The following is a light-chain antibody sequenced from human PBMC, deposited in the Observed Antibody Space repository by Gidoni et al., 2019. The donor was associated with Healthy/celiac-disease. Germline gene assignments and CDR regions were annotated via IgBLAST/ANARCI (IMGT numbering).Light chain of an antibody. J-gene: IGKJ5*01. CDR2: AAS. CDR1: QRISSY. V-gene: IGKV1-9*01. CDR3: QELNSYAPIT. Sequence: DIQFPQSPSFLSASVGDRVTIPCRASQRISSYLPWYQQKPGKAPKLLIYAASTLQSGVPSRFSGSGSGTEFTLTISSLQPEDFATYYCQELNSYAPITFGQGTRLEIK.